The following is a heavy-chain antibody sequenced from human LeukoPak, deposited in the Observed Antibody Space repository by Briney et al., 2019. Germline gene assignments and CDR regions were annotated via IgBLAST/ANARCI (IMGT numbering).Heavy chain of an antibody. V-gene: IGHV3-7*01. CDR1: GFTFSSYW. CDR3: AARESSGCPIFDS. D-gene: IGHD6-19*01. J-gene: IGHJ4*02. CDR2: INQDGSEK. Sequence: GGSLRLSCTASGFTFSSYWMSWVRQAPGKGLEWVANINQDGSEKYYVDSVKGRFTISGDNAKNSLYLQMNSLRAEDTAVYYCAARESSGCPIFDSWGQGSLVTVSS.